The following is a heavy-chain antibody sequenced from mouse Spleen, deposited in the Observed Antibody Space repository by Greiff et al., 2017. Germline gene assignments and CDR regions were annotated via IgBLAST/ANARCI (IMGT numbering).Heavy chain of an antibody. CDR1: GFTFSSYA. Sequence: DVMLVESGGGLVKLGGSLKLSCAASGFTFSSYAMSWVRQTPEKRLEWVATISSGGGNTYYPDSVKGRFTISRDNAKNTLYLQMSSLKSEDTAMYYCASLTGDYFDYWGQGTTLTVSS. CDR2: ISSGGGNT. J-gene: IGHJ2*01. CDR3: ASLTGDYFDY. V-gene: IGHV5-9*01. D-gene: IGHD4-1*01.